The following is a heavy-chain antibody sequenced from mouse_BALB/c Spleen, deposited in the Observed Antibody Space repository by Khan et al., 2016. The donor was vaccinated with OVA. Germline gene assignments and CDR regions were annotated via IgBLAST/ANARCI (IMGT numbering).Heavy chain of an antibody. CDR2: ISYSGNT. CDR1: GDSITSGY. D-gene: IGHD1-1*01. V-gene: IGHV3-8*02. Sequence: MQLEESGPSLVKPSQTLSLTCSVTGDSITSGYWNWIRKFPGNKLEYMGYISYSGNTYYNPSLKSRLSINRDTSKNQNYLQLNTVTTEDTATYDGACELRGFAYWGQGTLVTVSA. CDR3: ACELRGFAY. J-gene: IGHJ3*01.